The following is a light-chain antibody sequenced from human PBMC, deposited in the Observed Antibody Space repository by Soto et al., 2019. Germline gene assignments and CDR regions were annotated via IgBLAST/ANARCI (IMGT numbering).Light chain of an antibody. CDR1: QSVSSSY. J-gene: IGKJ1*01. V-gene: IGKV3-20*01. CDR3: QQYYSSPVT. Sequence: EIVLTQSPGTLSLSPGERATLSCRASQSVSSSYLAWYQPKPGQAPRLFIYGASSRATGIPYRFSGSGSGTDFTLTIRRLEPEDFEVYYCQQYYSSPVTFGHGTKVEIK. CDR2: GAS.